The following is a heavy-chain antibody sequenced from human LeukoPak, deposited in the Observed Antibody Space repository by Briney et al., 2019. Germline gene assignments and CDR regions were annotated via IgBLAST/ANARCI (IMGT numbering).Heavy chain of an antibody. CDR3: ARDSYDSSGYYPLDY. V-gene: IGHV3-66*01. CDR2: IYSGGST. J-gene: IGHJ4*02. CDR1: GFTVSSNY. Sequence: GGSLRLSCAASGFTVSSNYMSWVRQAPGKGLEWVSVIYSGGSTYYADSVEGRFTISRDNSKNTLYLQMNSLRAEDTAVYYCARDSYDSSGYYPLDYWGQGTLVTVSS. D-gene: IGHD3-22*01.